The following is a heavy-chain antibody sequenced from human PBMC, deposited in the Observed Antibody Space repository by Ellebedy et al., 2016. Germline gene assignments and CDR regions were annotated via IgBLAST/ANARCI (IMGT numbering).Heavy chain of an antibody. CDR3: ALLVATRRGPPFDY. V-gene: IGHV3-23*01. Sequence: GGSLRLXXAASGFTFSSYAMSWVRQAPGKGLEWVSAISGSGGSTYYADSVKGRFTISRDNSKNTLYLQMNSLRAEDTAVYYCALLVATRRGPPFDYWGQGTLVTVSS. CDR2: ISGSGGST. D-gene: IGHD5-12*01. J-gene: IGHJ4*02. CDR1: GFTFSSYA.